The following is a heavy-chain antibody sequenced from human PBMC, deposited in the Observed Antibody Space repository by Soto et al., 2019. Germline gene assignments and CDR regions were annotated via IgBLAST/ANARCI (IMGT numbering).Heavy chain of an antibody. CDR2: ISGSGGST. V-gene: IGHV3-23*01. CDR3: AKHVYYDSSGYYPDAFDI. D-gene: IGHD3-22*01. CDR1: GFTFSSYA. Sequence: GGSLRLSCAASGFTFSSYAMSWVRQAPGKGLEWVSAISGSGGSTYYADSVKGRFTISRDNSKNTLYLQMNSLRAEDTAVYYCAKHVYYDSSGYYPDAFDIWGQGTMVTVS. J-gene: IGHJ3*02.